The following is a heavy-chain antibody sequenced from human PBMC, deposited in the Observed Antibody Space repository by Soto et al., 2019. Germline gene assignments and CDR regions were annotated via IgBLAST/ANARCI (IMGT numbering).Heavy chain of an antibody. CDR3: ARDSGCPAGSCSNNWFDP. J-gene: IGHJ5*02. CDR1: GFTFSTYA. Sequence: QVHLMESGGGVVQPGRSLRLSCAASGFTFSTYAMHWVRRAPGKGLEWVALLSYDGSNTYYADSVKGRFTISRDNSKNTLYLQMISLRPNDTAVYYCARDSGCPAGSCSNNWFDPWGQGTLVTVSS. CDR2: LSYDGSNT. D-gene: IGHD2-15*01. V-gene: IGHV3-30-3*01.